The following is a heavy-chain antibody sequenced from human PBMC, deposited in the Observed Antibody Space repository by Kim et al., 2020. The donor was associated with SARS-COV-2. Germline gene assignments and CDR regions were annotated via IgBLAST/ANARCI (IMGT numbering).Heavy chain of an antibody. Sequence: SETLSLTCAVYGGSFSGYYWSWIRQPPGKGLEWIGEINHSGSTNYNPSLKSRVTISVDTSKNQFSLKLSSVTAADTAVYYCARGTGDSSAPDPHYYYGMDVWGQGTTVTVSS. J-gene: IGHJ6*02. CDR3: ARGTGDSSAPDPHYYYGMDV. CDR2: INHSGST. V-gene: IGHV4-34*01. D-gene: IGHD3-22*01. CDR1: GGSFSGYY.